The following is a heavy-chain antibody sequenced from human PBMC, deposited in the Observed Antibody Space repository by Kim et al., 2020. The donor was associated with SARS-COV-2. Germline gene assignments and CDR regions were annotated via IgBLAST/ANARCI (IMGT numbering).Heavy chain of an antibody. J-gene: IGHJ4*02. CDR3: ARGLDGLTGFDY. Sequence: ASVKVSCKASGYTFTSYDINWVRQATGQGLEWMGWMNPNSGNTGYAQKFQGRVTMTRNTSISTAYMELSSLRSEDTAVYYCARGLDGLTGFDYWGQGTLVTVSS. CDR1: GYTFTSYD. D-gene: IGHD3-10*01. CDR2: MNPNSGNT. V-gene: IGHV1-8*01.